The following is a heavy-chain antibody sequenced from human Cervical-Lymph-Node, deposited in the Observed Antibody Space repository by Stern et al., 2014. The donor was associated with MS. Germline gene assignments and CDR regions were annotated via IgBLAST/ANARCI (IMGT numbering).Heavy chain of an antibody. CDR3: ASPDTAMVLGWYFGL. J-gene: IGHJ2*01. CDR2: IRGSGDAM. Sequence: DQLVESGGGLVKPGGSLRLSCAASGFTFSDYYMTWIRQAPGQGLEWISYIRGSGDAMYYADSVKGRFTISRDNAKNSLYLQMNSLRAEDTAVYYCASPDTAMVLGWYFGLWGRGTLVTVSS. CDR1: GFTFSDYY. V-gene: IGHV3-11*01. D-gene: IGHD5-18*01.